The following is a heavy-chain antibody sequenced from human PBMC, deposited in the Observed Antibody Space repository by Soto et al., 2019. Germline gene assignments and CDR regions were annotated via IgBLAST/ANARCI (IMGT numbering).Heavy chain of an antibody. D-gene: IGHD2-21*02. V-gene: IGHV3-53*04. CDR1: GFIVSSNY. Sequence: EVQLVESGGGLVQPGGSLRLSCAASGFIVSSNYMTWVRQAPGKGLEWVSIMYSGGTTYYAESVKGRFTISRHISKNTLDLQMNTLRFEDTAVYYCARVAGDDPLDIWGPGTMVTVS. CDR3: ARVAGDDPLDI. J-gene: IGHJ3*02. CDR2: MYSGGTT.